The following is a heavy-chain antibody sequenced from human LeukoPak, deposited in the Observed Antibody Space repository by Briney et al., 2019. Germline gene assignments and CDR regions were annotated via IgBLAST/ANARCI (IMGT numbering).Heavy chain of an antibody. CDR1: GGSISSYY. Sequence: SETLSLTCTVSGGSISSYYWSWIRQPPGKGLEWIGYIYYSGSTNYNPSLKSRVTISVDTSKNQFSLKLSSVTAADTAVYYCAREQWLASPSGYWGQGTLVTVSS. V-gene: IGHV4-59*12. CDR2: IYYSGST. CDR3: AREQWLASPSGY. J-gene: IGHJ4*02. D-gene: IGHD6-19*01.